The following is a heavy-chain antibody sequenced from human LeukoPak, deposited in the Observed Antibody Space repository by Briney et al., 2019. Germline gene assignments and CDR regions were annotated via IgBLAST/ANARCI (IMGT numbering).Heavy chain of an antibody. CDR3: ASYYYGSGYFDY. CDR1: GGSISSTSYY. CDR2: LYYSGST. J-gene: IGHJ4*02. Sequence: SETLSLTCTVSGGSISSTSYYWGWIRQPPGKGLEWIGSLYYSGSTYYNPSLKSRVTISVDTSKNQFSLKLSSVTAADTAVYYCASYYYGSGYFDYWGQGTLVTVSS. D-gene: IGHD3-10*01. V-gene: IGHV4-39*07.